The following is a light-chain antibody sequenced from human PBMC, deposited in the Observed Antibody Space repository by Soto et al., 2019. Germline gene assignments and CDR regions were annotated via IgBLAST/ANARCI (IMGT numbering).Light chain of an antibody. CDR2: AAS. CDR1: QGIDTY. CDR3: QKYTRAPFT. J-gene: IGKJ3*01. V-gene: IGKV1-27*01. Sequence: DIQMTQSPSSLSASVGDRVTITCRASQGIDTYLAWYQQKQGQVPKLLIYAASTLQSGVPSRFSGSGSGTDFTLTISILQPEDFATDFCQKYTRAPFTCGPGTKVDI.